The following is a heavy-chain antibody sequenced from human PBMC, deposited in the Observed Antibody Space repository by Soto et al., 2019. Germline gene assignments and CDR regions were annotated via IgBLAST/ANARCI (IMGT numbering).Heavy chain of an antibody. CDR1: GFTFSSYA. CDR3: ARDPTGSFSPFDY. Sequence: QVQLVESGGGVVQPGRSLRLSCVGSGFTFSSYAIHWVRQAPGKELEWLAVISYDGSNKFYADSVKGRFTISRDNSKNTLYLQMNSLRGGDTAVYYCARDPTGSFSPFDYWGQGTLVTVSS. CDR2: ISYDGSNK. D-gene: IGHD1-26*01. V-gene: IGHV3-30-3*01. J-gene: IGHJ4*02.